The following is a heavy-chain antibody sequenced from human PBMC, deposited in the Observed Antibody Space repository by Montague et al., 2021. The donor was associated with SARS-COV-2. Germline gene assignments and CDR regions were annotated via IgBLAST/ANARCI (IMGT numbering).Heavy chain of an antibody. D-gene: IGHD4-23*01. V-gene: IGHV3-9*01. CDR3: ARPFYGGVGTNFFYYYAMDV. CDR1: GFTFDEYA. CDR2: ISWNSNKI. J-gene: IGHJ6*02. Sequence: SLRLSCAASGFTFDEYAMHWVRQAPGKGLEWASGISWNSNKIGYAESVKGRFTASRDNAKNAVYLQMNSLRAEDTALYFCARPFYGGVGTNFFYYYAMDVWGQGTTATVSS.